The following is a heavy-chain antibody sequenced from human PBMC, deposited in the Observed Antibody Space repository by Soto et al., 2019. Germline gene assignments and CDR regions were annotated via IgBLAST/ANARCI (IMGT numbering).Heavy chain of an antibody. J-gene: IGHJ4*02. CDR3: AKSLGVWGQPQLVLDY. V-gene: IGHV3-30*18. CDR1: GFTFSSYG. D-gene: IGHD6-6*01. Sequence: PGGSMRLSCAASGFTFSSYGMHWVRQAPGKGLEWVAVISYDGSNKYYADSVKGRFTISRDNSKNTLYLQMNSLRAEDTAVYYCAKSLGVWGQPQLVLDYWGQGTLVTVSS. CDR2: ISYDGSNK.